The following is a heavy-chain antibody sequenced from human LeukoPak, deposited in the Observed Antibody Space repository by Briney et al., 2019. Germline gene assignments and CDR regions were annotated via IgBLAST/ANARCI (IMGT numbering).Heavy chain of an antibody. J-gene: IGHJ3*02. CDR2: IYYSGST. CDR3: ASQDGYNGYAFDI. Sequence: SETLSLTCTVSGGSISSSSYYWGWIRQPPGKGLEWIGSIYYSGSTYYNPSLKSRVTISVDTSKNQFSLKLSSVTAADTAVYYCASQDGYNGYAFDIWGQGTMVTVSS. V-gene: IGHV4-39*07. CDR1: GGSISSSSYY. D-gene: IGHD5-24*01.